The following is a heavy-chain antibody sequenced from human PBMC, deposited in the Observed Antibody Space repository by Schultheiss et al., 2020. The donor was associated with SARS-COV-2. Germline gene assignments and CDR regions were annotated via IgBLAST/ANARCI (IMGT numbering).Heavy chain of an antibody. CDR3: ARSYPAARRSANWFDP. D-gene: IGHD6-6*01. Sequence: GGSLRLSCAASGFTVSSNYMSWVRQAPGKGLEWVSVIYSGGSTYYADSVKGRFTISRDNSKNTLYLQMSSLRAEDTAVYYCARSYPAARRSANWFDPWGQGTLVTVSS. V-gene: IGHV3-53*01. J-gene: IGHJ5*02. CDR1: GFTVSSNY. CDR2: IYSGGST.